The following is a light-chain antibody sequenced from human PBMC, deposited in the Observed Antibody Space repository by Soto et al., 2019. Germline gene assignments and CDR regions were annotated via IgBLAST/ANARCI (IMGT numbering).Light chain of an antibody. V-gene: IGKV2-28*01. Sequence: DIVMTQSPLSLPVTPGEPASISCRSSASLLHSNGYNCLDWYVQKPGQSPQPLIYFGSYRASGVPDRFSGSGSGTDFTLKISRVEADDVGVYYCMQALQSPLTFGGGTKVEIK. J-gene: IGKJ4*01. CDR3: MQALQSPLT. CDR1: ASLLHSNGYNC. CDR2: FGS.